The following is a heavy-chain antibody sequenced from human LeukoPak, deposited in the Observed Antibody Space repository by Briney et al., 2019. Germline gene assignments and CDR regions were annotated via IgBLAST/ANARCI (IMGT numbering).Heavy chain of an antibody. CDR2: ISYDGSNK. CDR3: ARIPDTGYYYGMDV. J-gene: IGHJ6*02. Sequence: GRSLRLSCAASGFTFSSYAMHWVRQAPGKGLEWVAVISYDGSNKYYADSVKGRFTISRDNSKNTLYLQMNSLRSEDTAVYYCARIPDTGYYYGMDVWGQGTTVTVSS. D-gene: IGHD5-18*01. CDR1: GFTFSSYA. V-gene: IGHV3-30-3*01.